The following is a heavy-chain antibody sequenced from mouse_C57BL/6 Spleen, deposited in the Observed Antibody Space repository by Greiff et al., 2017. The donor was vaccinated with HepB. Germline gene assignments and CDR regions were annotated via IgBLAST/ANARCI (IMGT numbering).Heavy chain of an antibody. J-gene: IGHJ4*01. Sequence: EVKVEESGGGLVQPGGSMKLSCAASGFTFSDAWMDWVRQSPEKGLEWVAEIRNKANNHATYYAESVKGRITISRDDSKRSVYLQMNNLIAEDTCIYYCTGRLLKDAMDYWGQGTSVTVSS. V-gene: IGHV6-6*01. D-gene: IGHD2-14*01. CDR1: GFTFSDAW. CDR2: IRNKANNHAT. CDR3: TGRLLKDAMDY.